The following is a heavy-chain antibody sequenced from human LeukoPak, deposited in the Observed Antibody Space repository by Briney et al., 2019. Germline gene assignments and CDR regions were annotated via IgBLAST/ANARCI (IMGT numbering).Heavy chain of an antibody. V-gene: IGHV3-7*01. D-gene: IGHD6-13*01. Sequence: GRSLRLSCAASGFTFSSYWMSWVRQAPGKGLEWVANIKQDGSEKYYVDSVKGRFTISRDNAKNSLYLQMNSLRAEDTAVYYCARTTSAGPNWFDPWGQGTLVTVSS. CDR1: GFTFSSYW. J-gene: IGHJ5*02. CDR3: ARTTSAGPNWFDP. CDR2: IKQDGSEK.